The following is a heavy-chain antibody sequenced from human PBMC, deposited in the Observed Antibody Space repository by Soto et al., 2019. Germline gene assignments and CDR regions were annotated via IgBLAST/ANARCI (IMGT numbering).Heavy chain of an antibody. J-gene: IGHJ6*02. Sequence: QVQVVESGGGVVQPGRSLRLSCAASGFTFRSYGMHWVRQAPGKGLEWVALMSFDGSNKYYADSVRGRFTISSDNSKSTLYLQMDILRPEDTAVYYCAKEFGWELQLSHPYYNSGMDVWGQGTTVTVSS. CDR2: MSFDGSNK. D-gene: IGHD1-1*01. CDR1: GFTFRSYG. V-gene: IGHV3-30*18. CDR3: AKEFGWELQLSHPYYNSGMDV.